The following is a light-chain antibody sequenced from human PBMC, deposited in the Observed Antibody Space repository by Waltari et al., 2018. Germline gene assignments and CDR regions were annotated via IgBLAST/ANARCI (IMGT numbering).Light chain of an antibody. CDR1: PSVLFSSNHNNY. J-gene: IGKJ4*01. Sequence: DIVMTQSPDSLAVSLGETATINCKSSPSVLFSSNHNNYLAWYQQKPGQAPKLLIYWASTRESGVPDRFSGSGSGTDFTLTISSLQAEDVAIYYCQQYSSLPLTFGGGTKVEIK. V-gene: IGKV4-1*01. CDR2: WAS. CDR3: QQYSSLPLT.